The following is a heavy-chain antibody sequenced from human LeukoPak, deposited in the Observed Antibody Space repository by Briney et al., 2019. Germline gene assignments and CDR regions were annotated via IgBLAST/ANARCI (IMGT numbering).Heavy chain of an antibody. CDR3: TRGGDTGIFDY. CDR1: GFTFSNYA. V-gene: IGHV3-30-3*01. CDR2: ISYDGSNK. J-gene: IGHJ4*02. Sequence: GRSLRLSCAASGFTFSNYAMHWVRQAPGKGLEWVTVISYDGSNKYFADSVKGRFTISRDNSKNTLFLQMNSLRAEDTAVYYCTRGGDTGIFDYWGQGTLVTVSS. D-gene: IGHD1-26*01.